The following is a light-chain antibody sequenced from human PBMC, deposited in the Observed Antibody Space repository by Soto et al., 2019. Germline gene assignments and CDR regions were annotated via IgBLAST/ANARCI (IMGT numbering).Light chain of an antibody. V-gene: IGKV1-5*01. CDR2: DGA. J-gene: IGKJ4*01. CDR1: QSIGSW. CDR3: QQYNNWPRAT. Sequence: DIQMTQSPSTLSASVGDRVTMTCRASQSIGSWLAWYQHKPGRAPKLLIFDGARLESGVPSRFSGSGSGTEFNLTISSLQSEDFGVYYCQQYNNWPRATFGGGTKVDI.